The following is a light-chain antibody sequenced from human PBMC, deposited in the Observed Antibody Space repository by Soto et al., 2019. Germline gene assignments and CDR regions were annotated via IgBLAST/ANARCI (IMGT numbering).Light chain of an antibody. V-gene: IGKV1-9*01. CDR2: AAS. J-gene: IGKJ5*01. Sequence: IQLTQSPSSLSASVGDRVTITCRASQGISSYLAWYQQEPGKAPKLLIYAASTLQSGVPSRFSGSGSGTDFTLTISSLQPEDFATYYCHQLGSYPITFGQGTRLEIK. CDR1: QGISSY. CDR3: HQLGSYPIT.